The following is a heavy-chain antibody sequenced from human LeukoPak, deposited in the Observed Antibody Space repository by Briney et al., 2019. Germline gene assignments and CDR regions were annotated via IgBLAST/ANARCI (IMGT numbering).Heavy chain of an antibody. D-gene: IGHD3/OR15-3a*01. CDR1: GITLNNYG. V-gene: IGHV3-23*01. Sequence: GGSLRLSCAVSGITLNNYGMTWVRQAPGKELEWVAGISDSGGSTKYADSVKGRFTISRDNPKNPLYLQMKSLRAEDTAVYFCAKRGVVIRVILVGFHKEAYYFESWGQGALVTVSS. CDR3: AKRGVVIRVILVGFHKEAYYFES. J-gene: IGHJ4*02. CDR2: ISDSGGST.